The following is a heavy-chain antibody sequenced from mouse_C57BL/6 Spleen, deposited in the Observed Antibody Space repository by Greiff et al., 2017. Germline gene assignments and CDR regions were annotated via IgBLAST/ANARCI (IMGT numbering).Heavy chain of an antibody. Sequence: VQLKQSGPGLVKPSQSLSLTCSVTGYSITSGYYWNWIRQFPGNKLEWMGYISYDGSNNYNPSLKNRISITRDTSKNQFFLKLNSVTTEDTATYYCARPGYYDAMDYWGQGTSVTVSS. CDR2: ISYDGSN. D-gene: IGHD2-2*01. V-gene: IGHV3-6*01. J-gene: IGHJ4*01. CDR3: ARPGYYDAMDY. CDR1: GYSITSGYY.